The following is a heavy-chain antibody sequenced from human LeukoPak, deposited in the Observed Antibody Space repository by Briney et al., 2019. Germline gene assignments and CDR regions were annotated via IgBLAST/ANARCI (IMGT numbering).Heavy chain of an antibody. D-gene: IGHD3-10*01. V-gene: IGHV1-69*05. CDR1: GGTFSSYA. Sequence: SVKVSCKASGGTFSSYAISWVRQAPGQGLEWMGGIIPIFGTANYAQKFQGRVTITTDESTSTAYMELSRLRSDDTAVYYCARDYTPFRGDRFDPWGQETLVTVSS. CDR2: IIPIFGTA. CDR3: ARDYTPFRGDRFDP. J-gene: IGHJ5*02.